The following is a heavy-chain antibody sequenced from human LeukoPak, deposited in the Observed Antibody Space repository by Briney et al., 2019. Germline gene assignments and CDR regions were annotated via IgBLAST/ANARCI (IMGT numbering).Heavy chain of an antibody. CDR2: IYHSGST. Sequence: PSETLSLTCAVSGYSISSGYYWGWIRQPPGKGLEWIGSIYHSGSTYYNPSLKSRVTISVDTSKNQFSLKLSSVTAADTAVYYCARHRCCSSTTYMDVWGKGTTVTVSS. CDR1: GYSISSGYY. CDR3: ARHRCCSSTTYMDV. V-gene: IGHV4-38-2*01. J-gene: IGHJ6*03. D-gene: IGHD2-2*01.